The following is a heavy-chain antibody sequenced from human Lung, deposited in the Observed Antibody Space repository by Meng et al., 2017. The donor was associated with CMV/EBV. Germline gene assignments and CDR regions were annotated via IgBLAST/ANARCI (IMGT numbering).Heavy chain of an antibody. CDR2: INQHGTTK. D-gene: IGHD2-2*01. V-gene: IGHV3-7*01. Sequence: SCEASGFHFSGYWLSWVRQAPGKGLEWVANINQHGTTKYYADSLKGRFTISRDNTKNSLFLQIKSLRAEDTALYYCARELSSADYYFDYWSQGAPVTVSS. CDR1: GFHFSGYW. J-gene: IGHJ4*02. CDR3: ARELSSADYYFDY.